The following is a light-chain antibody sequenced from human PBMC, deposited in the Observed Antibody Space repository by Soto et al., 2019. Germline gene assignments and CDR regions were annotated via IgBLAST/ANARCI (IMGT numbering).Light chain of an antibody. CDR3: TSPTPGSLYV. CDR1: SSDVGGYNY. CDR2: MVS. V-gene: IGLV2-14*01. J-gene: IGLJ1*01. Sequence: QSALTQPVSVSGSPGQSITISCTGTSSDVGGYNYVSWYQQYPGRVPKLLIYMVSNRPSGVSNRFSGSKSGNTASLTISGLQAEDDADYFCTSPTPGSLYVFGTGTKLTIL.